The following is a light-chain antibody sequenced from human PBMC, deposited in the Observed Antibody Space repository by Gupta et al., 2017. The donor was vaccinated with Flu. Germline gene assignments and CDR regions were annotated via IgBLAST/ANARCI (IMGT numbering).Light chain of an antibody. Sequence: SNIGSNCGYWYQQLPGKAPELLVYRYSPRPSGIPDRFSGSKSGTSASLAISMLRSEDEAEYCCSAWHNSLNGLGVFGGGTKLTVL. V-gene: IGLV1-47*01. CDR3: SAWHNSLNGLGV. J-gene: IGLJ2*01. CDR2: RYS. CDR1: SNIGSNC.